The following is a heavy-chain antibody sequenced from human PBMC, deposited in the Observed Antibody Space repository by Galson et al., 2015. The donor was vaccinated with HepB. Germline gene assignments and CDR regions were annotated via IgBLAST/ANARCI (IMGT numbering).Heavy chain of an antibody. Sequence: SLRLSCAASGFTFSSYSMNWVRQAPGKGLEWVSSISSSSSTIYYADSVKGRFTISRDNAKNSLYLQMNSLRAEDTAVYYCARAGYEILTGYYSLRAFDIWGQGTMVTVSS. J-gene: IGHJ3*02. V-gene: IGHV3-48*04. CDR3: ARAGYEILTGYYSLRAFDI. CDR2: ISSSSSTI. CDR1: GFTFSSYS. D-gene: IGHD3-9*01.